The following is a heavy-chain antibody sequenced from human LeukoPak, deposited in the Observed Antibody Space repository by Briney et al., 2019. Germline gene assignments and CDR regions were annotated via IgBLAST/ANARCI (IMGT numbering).Heavy chain of an antibody. V-gene: IGHV4-39*07. J-gene: IGHJ4*02. Sequence: PSETLSLTCTVSGGSISSSSYYWGWIRQPPGKGLEWIGRIYTSGSTNYNPSLKSRVTISVDTSKNQFSLKLSSVTAADTAVYYCARGGGVRGVSAPDYWGQGTLVTVSS. CDR3: ARGGGVRGVSAPDY. D-gene: IGHD3-10*01. CDR1: GGSISSSSYY. CDR2: IYTSGST.